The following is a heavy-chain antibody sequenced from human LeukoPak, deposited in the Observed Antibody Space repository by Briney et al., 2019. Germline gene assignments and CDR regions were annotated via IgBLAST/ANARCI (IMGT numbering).Heavy chain of an antibody. V-gene: IGHV1-69*02. CDR3: ARVGDPPGYSSSWYEGETC. CDR2: IIPILGIA. CDR1: GGTFSSYT. D-gene: IGHD6-13*01. J-gene: IGHJ4*02. Sequence: ASVKVSCKASGGTFSSYTISWVRQAPGQGLEWMGRIIPILGIANYAQKVQGRVTITADKSTSTAYMELSSLRSEDTAVYYCARVGDPPGYSSSWYEGETCWGQGTLVTVSS.